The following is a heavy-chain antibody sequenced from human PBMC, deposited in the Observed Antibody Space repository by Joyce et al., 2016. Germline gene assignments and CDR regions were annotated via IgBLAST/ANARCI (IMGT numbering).Heavy chain of an antibody. Sequence: QVHLQESGPGLVRPSETLSLTCTVSGDPISSYYWSWIRQPPGKGLEWIGYISYSETTNSKPSLKGRVIIPADTSENQFSLKLSSVTAADTAVYYCARERRFENYFDSWGRGTRVIVSS. CDR2: ISYSETT. D-gene: IGHD3-10*01. CDR1: GDPISSYY. J-gene: IGHJ4*02. V-gene: IGHV4-59*01. CDR3: ARERRFENYFDS.